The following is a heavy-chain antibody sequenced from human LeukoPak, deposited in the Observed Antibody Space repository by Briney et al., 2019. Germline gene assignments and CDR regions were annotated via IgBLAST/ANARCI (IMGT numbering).Heavy chain of an antibody. D-gene: IGHD5-12*01. CDR3: ATGARGGYDPFDF. V-gene: IGHV4-61*02. J-gene: IGHJ4*02. CDR1: GGSISSGSYY. Sequence: SETLSLTCTVSGGSISSGSYYWSWIRQPAGKGLEWIGRIYTSGSTNYNPSLKSRVTISVDTSKNQFSLKLSSVTAADTAVYYCATGARGGYDPFDFGGQGTLVTVSS. CDR2: IYTSGST.